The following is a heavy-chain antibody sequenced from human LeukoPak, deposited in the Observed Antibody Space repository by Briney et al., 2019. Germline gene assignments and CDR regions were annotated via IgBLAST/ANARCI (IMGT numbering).Heavy chain of an antibody. D-gene: IGHD3-16*01. J-gene: IGHJ4*02. Sequence: GESLRLSCAASGFTFNGYDIHWVRQATGKGLEWVSGIDTAGDSHYLGSVKGRLNISRENAKNSVYLQMNSLRAGDTAVYYCARWSSRGGFDYWGQGTLVTVSS. CDR2: IDTAGDS. CDR3: ARWSSRGGFDY. CDR1: GFTFNGYD. V-gene: IGHV3-13*01.